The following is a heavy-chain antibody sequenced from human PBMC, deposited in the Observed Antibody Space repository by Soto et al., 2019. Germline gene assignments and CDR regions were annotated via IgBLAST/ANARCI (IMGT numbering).Heavy chain of an antibody. CDR3: VKARLELARGYYYYYGMDV. CDR1: GFTFSSYA. CDR2: ISSNGGST. J-gene: IGHJ6*02. Sequence: GGSLRLSCSASGFTFSSYAMHWVRQAPGKGLEYVSAISSNGGSTYYADSVKGRFTISRDNSKNTLYLQMSSLRAEDTAVYYCVKARLELARGYYYYYGMDVWGQGTTVTVSS. D-gene: IGHD1-7*01. V-gene: IGHV3-64D*06.